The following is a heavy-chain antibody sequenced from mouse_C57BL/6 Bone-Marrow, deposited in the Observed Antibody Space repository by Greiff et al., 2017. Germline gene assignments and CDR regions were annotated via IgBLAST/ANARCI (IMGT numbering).Heavy chain of an antibody. J-gene: IGHJ4*01. CDR2: LHPNSGGT. D-gene: IGHD1-3*01. Sequence: QVQLQQPGAELVKPGASVKLSCKASGYTFTSYWMHWVKQRPGHGLEWIGRLHPNSGGTKYNEKFKSKATLTVDKPSSTAYMQLSSLTSEDSAVYYCASSHNESTRYYMDDWGQGTTVTVSS. CDR3: ASSHNESTRYYMDD. V-gene: IGHV1-64*01. CDR1: GYTFTSYW.